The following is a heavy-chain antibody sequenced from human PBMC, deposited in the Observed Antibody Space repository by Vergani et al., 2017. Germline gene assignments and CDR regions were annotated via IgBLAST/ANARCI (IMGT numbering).Heavy chain of an antibody. CDR1: GSTLNTYG. CDR3: ANSVIAGNVGVAYFGMDV. CDR2: IRYDGSSE. J-gene: IGHJ6*02. V-gene: IGHV3-30*02. Sequence: QVQLLQSGGGVVQPGGSLRLSCTLSGSTLNTYGIHWVRQAPGKGLEWVSFIRYDGSSESYGDSVKGRFTISRDKSQNTVNLQMNSLRTEDTAVYFCANSVIAGNVGVAYFGMDVWGRGTTVTVSS. D-gene: IGHD2/OR15-2a*01.